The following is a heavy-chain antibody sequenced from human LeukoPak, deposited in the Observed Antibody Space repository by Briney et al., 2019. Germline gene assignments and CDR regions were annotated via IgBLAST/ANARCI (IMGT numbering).Heavy chain of an antibody. Sequence: PGGSLRLSCAASGYTFSSYSMIWVRQAPGKGLEWVSLIRNSSTSIYYADSVKGRFTISGDNANNSLSLQMNSLRAEDTAVYYCAKDLCSTVVTPLCWYFDLWGRGTLVTVSS. CDR2: IRNSSTSI. J-gene: IGHJ2*01. D-gene: IGHD4-23*01. CDR1: GYTFSSYS. CDR3: AKDLCSTVVTPLCWYFDL. V-gene: IGHV3-21*01.